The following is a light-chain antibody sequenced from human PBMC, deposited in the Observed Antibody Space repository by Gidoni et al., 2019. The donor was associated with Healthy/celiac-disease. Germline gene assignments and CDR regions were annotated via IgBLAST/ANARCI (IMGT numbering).Light chain of an antibody. V-gene: IGKV1-39*01. Sequence: DIQMTQSPSSLSASVGDRVTITCRASQSISSYLNWYQQKPGTAPKLLIYAASSLQSGVPSSFSGSGSGTDFTLTISSLQPEDFATYYCQQGYSTPYTFXQXTKLEIK. CDR2: AAS. CDR3: QQGYSTPYT. CDR1: QSISSY. J-gene: IGKJ2*01.